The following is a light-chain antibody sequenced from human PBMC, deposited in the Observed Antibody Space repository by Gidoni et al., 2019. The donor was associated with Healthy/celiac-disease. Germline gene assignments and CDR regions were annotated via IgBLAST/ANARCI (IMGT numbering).Light chain of an antibody. CDR1: SSDVGGYNY. CDR3: SSYAGSNNLV. V-gene: IGLV2-8*01. J-gene: IGLJ2*01. Sequence: QSALTQPPSASGSPGPSVTISCTGTSSDVGGYNYVSWYQQHPGKAPNRMIYEVSKRPSGVPDRFSGSKSGNTASLTVSGLQAEDEADYYCSSYAGSNNLVFGGGTKLTVL. CDR2: EVS.